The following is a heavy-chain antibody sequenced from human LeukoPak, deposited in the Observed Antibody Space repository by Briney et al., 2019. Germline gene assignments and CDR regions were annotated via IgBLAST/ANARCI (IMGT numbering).Heavy chain of an antibody. V-gene: IGHV3-23*01. CDR3: AKGRGYSGYVRAIDY. J-gene: IGHJ4*02. CDR2: ISGSGDST. CDR1: GFTFSSYP. Sequence: GGSLRLSCAASGFTFSSYPMRWVRQAPGKGLEWVSAISGSGDSTYYADSVKGRHTISRDNSKNALYLRMNSMRAEGTAVYDCAKGRGYSGYVRAIDYWGQGTLVTVSS. D-gene: IGHD5-12*01.